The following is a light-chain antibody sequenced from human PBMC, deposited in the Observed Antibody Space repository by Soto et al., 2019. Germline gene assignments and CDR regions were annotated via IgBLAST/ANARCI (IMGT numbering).Light chain of an antibody. CDR1: QSVDTN. CDR3: QQYDDWPPWT. J-gene: IGKJ1*01. CDR2: GAS. V-gene: IGKV3-15*01. Sequence: EIVMTQSPATLSVSPGERATLSCRASQSVDTNLAWYQQKPGQAPRVLIYGASTRAAGIPARFSGSGSGPEFTLTISSLQSEDFAVYYCQQYDDWPPWTFGQGTKVEIK.